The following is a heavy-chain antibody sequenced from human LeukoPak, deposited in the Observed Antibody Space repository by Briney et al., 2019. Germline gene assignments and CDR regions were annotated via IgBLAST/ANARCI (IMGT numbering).Heavy chain of an antibody. V-gene: IGHV4-39*01. J-gene: IGHJ6*03. D-gene: IGHD3-3*01. Sequence: SSETLSLTCTVSGGSIRSTSYYWGWIRQPPGKGLEWIGSIYYSGSTYYNPSLKSRVTISVDTSKNQFSLKLSSVTAADTDVYYCGRLFYDFWSGHYYYYMDVWGKGTTVTVSS. CDR3: GRLFYDFWSGHYYYYMDV. CDR2: IYYSGST. CDR1: GGSIRSTSYY.